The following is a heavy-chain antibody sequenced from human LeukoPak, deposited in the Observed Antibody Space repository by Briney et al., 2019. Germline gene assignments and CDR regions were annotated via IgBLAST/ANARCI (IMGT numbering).Heavy chain of an antibody. V-gene: IGHV5-51*01. CDR2: IYPADSDT. D-gene: IGHD3-10*01. Sequence: GESLKISCQVSGYIFTHYWIGWVRQMPGKGLESMGIIYPADSDTTYSPSFQGQVTISAEKSINTVYLQWSSLKASDTAMYYCARQSRDGSKTRGYYFDYWGQGTLVTVSS. CDR1: GYIFTHYW. J-gene: IGHJ4*02. CDR3: ARQSRDGSKTRGYYFDY.